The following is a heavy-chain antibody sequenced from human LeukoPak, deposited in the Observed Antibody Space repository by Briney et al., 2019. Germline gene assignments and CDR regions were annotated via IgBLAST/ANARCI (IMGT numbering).Heavy chain of an antibody. D-gene: IGHD5-24*01. CDR2: ISGRGSST. V-gene: IGHV3-23*01. CDR3: AKSGADGYSLDAFDI. CDR1: ALTFSSHA. J-gene: IGHJ3*02. Sequence: GGSLRLSYATSALTFSSHAMSWVRQAPGKGLEWVSGISGRGSSTYYADSVKGRFTISRDNSKNTLYLQMNSLRAEDTAIYYCAKSGADGYSLDAFDIWGQGTMVTVSS.